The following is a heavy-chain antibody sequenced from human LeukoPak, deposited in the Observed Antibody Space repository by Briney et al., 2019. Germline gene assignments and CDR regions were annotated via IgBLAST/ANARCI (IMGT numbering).Heavy chain of an antibody. CDR1: GFTFSSYA. CDR2: ISGSGGST. Sequence: GGSLRLSCAASGFTFSSYAMSWVRQAPGKGLEWVSAISGSGGSTYYADSVKGRFTISRDNSKNTLYLQMNSLRAEDTAVYYCALNPVVVVAASYFDYWGQGTLVTVSS. D-gene: IGHD2-15*01. V-gene: IGHV3-23*01. J-gene: IGHJ4*02. CDR3: ALNPVVVVAASYFDY.